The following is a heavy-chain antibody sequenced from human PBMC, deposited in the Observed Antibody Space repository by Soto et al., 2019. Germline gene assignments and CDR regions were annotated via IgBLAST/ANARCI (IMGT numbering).Heavy chain of an antibody. J-gene: IGHJ5*02. CDR2: INHSGST. Sequence: PSETLSLTCDVYGGSFSGYYWSWIRQPPGKGLEWIGEINHSGSTNYNPSLKSRVTISVDTSKNQFSLKLSSVTAADTAVYYCARGRYYYGSGSYNWFDPWGQGTLVTVS. CDR3: ARGRYYYGSGSYNWFDP. CDR1: GGSFSGYY. D-gene: IGHD3-10*01. V-gene: IGHV4-34*01.